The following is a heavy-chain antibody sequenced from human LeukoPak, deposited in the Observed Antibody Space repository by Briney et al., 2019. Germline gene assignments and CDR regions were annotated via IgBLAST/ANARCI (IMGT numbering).Heavy chain of an antibody. V-gene: IGHV3-33*01. CDR3: ARGTVEAGGTNAFDI. D-gene: IGHD4-23*01. J-gene: IGHJ3*02. Sequence: GGSLRLSCAASGFTFRTYAMHWVRQAPGKGLEWVAIIWYDGSIEYYADSVKGRFTISRDNSKYTQYLQMNSLRAEDTALYYCARGTVEAGGTNAFDIWGQGTMVTVSS. CDR1: GFTFRTYA. CDR2: IWYDGSIE.